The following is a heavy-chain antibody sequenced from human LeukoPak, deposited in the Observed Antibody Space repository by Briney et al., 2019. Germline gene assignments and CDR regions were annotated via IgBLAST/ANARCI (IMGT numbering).Heavy chain of an antibody. D-gene: IGHD3-3*01. Sequence: GGSLRLSCAASGFTFSSYSMNWVRQAPGKGLEWVSSISSSSYIFYSDSVKGRFTISRDNAKNSLYLQMNSLRAEDTAVYYCARLVYDFWSGSVYFDYWGQGTLVTVSS. J-gene: IGHJ4*02. CDR3: ARLVYDFWSGSVYFDY. V-gene: IGHV3-21*01. CDR2: ISSSSYI. CDR1: GFTFSSYS.